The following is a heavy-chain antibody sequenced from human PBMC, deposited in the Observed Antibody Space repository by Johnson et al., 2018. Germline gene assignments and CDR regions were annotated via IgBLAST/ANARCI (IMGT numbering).Heavy chain of an antibody. J-gene: IGHJ6*03. CDR2: ISSSSSYI. CDR3: ARAGMSLLSDYYYYYMDV. Sequence: VQLVESGGGLVKPGGSLRLSCAASGFTFSSYSMNWVRQAPGKGLEWVSSISSSSSYIYYADSVTGRFTISRDNAKNSLYLQMNSLRAEDTAVYYCARAGMSLLSDYYYYYMDVWGKGTTVNVSS. V-gene: IGHV3-21*01. D-gene: IGHD6-13*01. CDR1: GFTFSSYS.